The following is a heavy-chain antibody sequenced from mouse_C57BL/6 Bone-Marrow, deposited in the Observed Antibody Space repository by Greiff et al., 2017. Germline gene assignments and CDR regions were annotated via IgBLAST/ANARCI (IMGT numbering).Heavy chain of an antibody. CDR2: INPYNGGT. V-gene: IGHV1-19*01. CDR1: GYTFTDYY. CDR3: ARNLPDFDY. Sequence: LQQPGASVKMSCKASGYTFTDYYMNWVKQSHGKSLEWIGVINPYNGGTSYNQKFKGKATLTVDKSSSTAYMELNSLTSEDSAVYYCARNLPDFDYWGQGTTLTVSS. J-gene: IGHJ2*01.